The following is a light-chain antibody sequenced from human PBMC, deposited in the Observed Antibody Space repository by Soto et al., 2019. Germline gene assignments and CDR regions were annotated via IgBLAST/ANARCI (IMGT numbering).Light chain of an antibody. J-gene: IGKJ5*01. CDR3: QQYGSSPIT. CDR2: GAS. Sequence: EIVLTQSPGTLSLSPGERATLSCRASQSVGSCFLAWYQQKPGQAPRLLIYGASSRATGIPDRFSGSGSGTDFTLTINRLEPEDFAVYYCQQYGSSPITFGQGTRLEIK. V-gene: IGKV3-20*01. CDR1: QSVGSCF.